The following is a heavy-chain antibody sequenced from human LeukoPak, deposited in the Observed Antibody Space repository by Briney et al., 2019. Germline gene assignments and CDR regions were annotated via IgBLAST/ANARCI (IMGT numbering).Heavy chain of an antibody. J-gene: IGHJ5*02. D-gene: IGHD3-3*01. CDR1: GGTFSSYA. Sequence: ASVKVSCKASGGTFSSYAISWVRQAPGQGLEWMGRIIPIFGTANYAQKFQGRVTITADKSTSTAYMELSSLRSEDTAVYYCARATRVLRFLEWSNWFDPWGQGTLVTVSS. V-gene: IGHV1-69*06. CDR3: ARATRVLRFLEWSNWFDP. CDR2: IIPIFGTA.